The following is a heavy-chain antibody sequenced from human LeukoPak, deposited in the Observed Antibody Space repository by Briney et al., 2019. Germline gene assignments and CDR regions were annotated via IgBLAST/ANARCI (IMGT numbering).Heavy chain of an antibody. J-gene: IGHJ4*02. D-gene: IGHD3-10*01. CDR1: GGSFSGYY. CDR2: INHSGST. V-gene: IGHV4-34*01. CDR3: AREVFVGYYFDY. Sequence: SETLSLTCAVYGGSFSGYYWSWIRQPPGKGLGWIGEINHSGSTNYNPSLKSRVTISVDTSKNQFSLKLSSVTAADTAVYYCAREVFVGYYFDYWGQGTLVTVSS.